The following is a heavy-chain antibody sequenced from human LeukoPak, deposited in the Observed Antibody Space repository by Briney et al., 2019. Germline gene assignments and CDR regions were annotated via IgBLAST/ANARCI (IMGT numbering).Heavy chain of an antibody. CDR3: ASGLHYGDYVEIDY. CDR2: IIPIFGTA. V-gene: IGHV1-69*13. Sequence: GASVKVSCKASGGTFSSYAISWVRQAPGQGLEWMGGIIPIFGTANYAQKFQGRVTITADESTSTAYMELSSLRSEDTAVYYCASGLHYGDYVEIDYWGQGTLVTASS. D-gene: IGHD4-17*01. J-gene: IGHJ4*02. CDR1: GGTFSSYA.